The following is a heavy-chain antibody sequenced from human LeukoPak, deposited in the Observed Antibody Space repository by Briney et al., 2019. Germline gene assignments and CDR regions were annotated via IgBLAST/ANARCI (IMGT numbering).Heavy chain of an antibody. CDR2: INLNGGSI. Sequence: GGSLRLSCAASAFNFDDYGMSWVRQVPGKGLEWVSGINLNGGSIGYADSVKGRFTISRDNAKNSLYLQMNSLRAEDTAFYYCARDSVVGVATWDYWGQGTLVTVSS. J-gene: IGHJ4*02. CDR3: ARDSVVGVATWDY. D-gene: IGHD2-15*01. V-gene: IGHV3-20*04. CDR1: AFNFDDYG.